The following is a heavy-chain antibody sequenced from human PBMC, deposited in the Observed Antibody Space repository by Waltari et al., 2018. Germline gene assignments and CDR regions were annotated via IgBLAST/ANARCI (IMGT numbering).Heavy chain of an antibody. CDR2: ISYNGRNI. CDR1: EFTFSSYA. V-gene: IGHV3-30*04. J-gene: IGHJ6*02. Sequence: QVQLVESGGGVVQPGRSLRLSCEASEFTFSSYAMHWVRPAPGKGMEWVAVISYNGRNIYYVDSVKGRFTISRDNSKKTLYMQMNSLRAEDTAVYYCARDYCDRTNCHGMDVWGQGTTVTVSS. CDR3: ARDYCDRTNCHGMDV. D-gene: IGHD3-22*01.